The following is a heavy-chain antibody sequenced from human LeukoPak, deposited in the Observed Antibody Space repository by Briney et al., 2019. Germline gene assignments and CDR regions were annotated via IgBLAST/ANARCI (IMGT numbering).Heavy chain of an antibody. D-gene: IGHD4-17*01. Sequence: PSETLSLTCTVSGGSISSYYWSWIRQPPGKGLEWIGYIYYSGSTNYNPSLKSRVTISVDTSKNQFSLKLSSVTAADTAVYYCARGRGDGDYYYFDYWGQGTLVTVSS. CDR1: GGSISSYY. V-gene: IGHV4-59*01. CDR3: ARGRGDGDYYYFDY. J-gene: IGHJ4*02. CDR2: IYYSGST.